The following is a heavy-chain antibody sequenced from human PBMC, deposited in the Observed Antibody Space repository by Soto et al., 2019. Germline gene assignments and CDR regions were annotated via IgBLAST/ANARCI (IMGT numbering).Heavy chain of an antibody. CDR1: GYAVTSSDYY. J-gene: IGHJ6*02. D-gene: IGHD2-15*01. CDR2: MFYSGLT. V-gene: IGHV4-39*01. Sequence: SETLSITCSVSGYAVTSSDYYWAWIRQPQGKGLEGIGSMFYSGLTYYNPSLKSRVTLSVDTSKNQFSVMLNSVTAADTAVYYCSPLSVSLSGPYGIHVWGQGTTVTVSS. CDR3: SPLSVSLSGPYGIHV.